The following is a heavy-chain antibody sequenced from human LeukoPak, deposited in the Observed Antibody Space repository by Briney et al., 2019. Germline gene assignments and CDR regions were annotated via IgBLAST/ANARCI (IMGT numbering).Heavy chain of an antibody. D-gene: IGHD3-9*01. J-gene: IGHJ4*02. V-gene: IGHV1-8*01. CDR2: MSPNSGNT. CDR1: GYTFTSYD. CDR3: ARGRYDILTGYYYYFDY. Sequence: GASVKVSCKASGYTFTSYDINWVRQATGQGLEWMGWMSPNSGNTGYAQKFQGRVTMTRNTSISTAYMELSSLRSEDTAVYYCARGRYDILTGYYYYFDYWGQGTLVTVSS.